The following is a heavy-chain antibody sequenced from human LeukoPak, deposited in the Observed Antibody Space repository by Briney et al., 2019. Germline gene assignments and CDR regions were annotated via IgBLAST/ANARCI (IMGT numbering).Heavy chain of an antibody. J-gene: IGHJ6*02. CDR3: AKGGGYYYYGMDV. Sequence: PGGSLRLSCAASGFTFSSYAMSWVRQAPGKGLEWVSAISGSGGSTYYADSVKGRFTISRDNSKNTLYLQMSSLRAEDTAVYYCAKGGGYYYYGMDVWGQGTTVTVSS. D-gene: IGHD3-10*01. V-gene: IGHV3-23*01. CDR2: ISGSGGST. CDR1: GFTFSSYA.